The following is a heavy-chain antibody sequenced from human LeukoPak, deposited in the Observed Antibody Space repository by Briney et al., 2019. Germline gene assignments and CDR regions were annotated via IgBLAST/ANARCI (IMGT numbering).Heavy chain of an antibody. V-gene: IGHV3-74*01. Sequence: GGFLRLSCAASGFTFSSYWMHWVRQAPGKGLVWVSLIISDGSSTSYADSVKGRFTISRDNAKNTLDLQMNSLRAEDTAVYYCARDTGYSINYWGQGALVTVSS. CDR3: ARDTGYSINY. D-gene: IGHD6-13*01. J-gene: IGHJ4*02. CDR1: GFTFSSYW. CDR2: IISDGSST.